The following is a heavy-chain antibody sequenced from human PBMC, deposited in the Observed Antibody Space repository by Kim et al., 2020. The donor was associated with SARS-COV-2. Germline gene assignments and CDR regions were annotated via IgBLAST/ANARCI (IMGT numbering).Heavy chain of an antibody. J-gene: IGHJ6*02. Sequence: GGSLRLSCAASGFTFSTYWMYWVRQAPGKGLVCVSRINTDGSSTTYADSVKGRFTISRDNAKNTLYLQMKSLRGEDTAVYYCARGDISYGRDVWGQGTTV. D-gene: IGHD2-15*01. V-gene: IGHV3-74*01. CDR1: GFTFSTYW. CDR3: ARGDISYGRDV. CDR2: INTDGSST.